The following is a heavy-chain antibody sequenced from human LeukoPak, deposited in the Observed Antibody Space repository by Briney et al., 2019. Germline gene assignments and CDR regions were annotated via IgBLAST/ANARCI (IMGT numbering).Heavy chain of an antibody. V-gene: IGHV1-2*02. CDR1: GYTFRGDY. D-gene: IGHD4-11*01. CDR3: ARDPSSVTLDFFDY. CDR2: IDANNGDT. Sequence: ASVKISCKASGYTFRGDYIHWLRQAPGQGLEWMGWIDANNGDTKSAQKFQGRVTMSRDTSISTAYMDLSSLSPDDAAVYYCARDPSSVTLDFFDYWGQGTLLTVSS. J-gene: IGHJ4*02.